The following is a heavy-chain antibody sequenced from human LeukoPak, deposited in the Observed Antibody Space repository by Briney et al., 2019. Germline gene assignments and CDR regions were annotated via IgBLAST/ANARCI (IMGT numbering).Heavy chain of an antibody. J-gene: IGHJ4*02. D-gene: IGHD3-22*01. CDR2: ISGSGDNT. CDR1: GFNFNNYW. Sequence: PGGSLRLSCAASGFNFNNYWMSWLRQAPGKGLEWVSGISGSGDNTYYADSVKGRFTISRDNSKNTLYVQVNSLGTEDTAAYYCAKGSYYDSSGSFYFDYWGQGTLVTVSS. CDR3: AKGSYYDSSGSFYFDY. V-gene: IGHV3-23*01.